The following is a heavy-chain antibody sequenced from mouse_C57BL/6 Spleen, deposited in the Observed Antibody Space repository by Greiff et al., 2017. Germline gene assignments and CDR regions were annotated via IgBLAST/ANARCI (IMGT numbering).Heavy chain of an antibody. D-gene: IGHD4-1*02. CDR3: ARRRANWDVGYFDY. J-gene: IGHJ2*01. CDR2: IYPNNGGN. CDR1: GYTFTDYY. Sequence: EVQLQQSGPELVKPGASVKMSCKASGYTFTDYYMHWVKQSHGKSLEWIGYIYPNNGGNGYNQKFKGKATFTVVKSSITAYMELRSLTSEDSAVYYCARRRANWDVGYFDYWGQGTTLTVSS. V-gene: IGHV1-34*01.